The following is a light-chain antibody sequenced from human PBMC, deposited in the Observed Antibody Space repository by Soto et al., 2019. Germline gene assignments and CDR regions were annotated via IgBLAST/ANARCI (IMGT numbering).Light chain of an antibody. J-gene: IGKJ4*01. CDR3: QQYKSFSLT. Sequence: DIQMTQSPPTLSASVGDRVTITCRASQSINNWLAWYQQKPGKAPKLLIYKTSDLESGVPSRFSGSGSGTEFSLTISSPQPDDFATYYCQQYKSFSLTFGGGTKVDI. CDR1: QSINNW. CDR2: KTS. V-gene: IGKV1-5*03.